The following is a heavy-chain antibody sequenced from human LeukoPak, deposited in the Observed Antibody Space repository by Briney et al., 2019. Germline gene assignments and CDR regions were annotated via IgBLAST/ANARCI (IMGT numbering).Heavy chain of an antibody. J-gene: IGHJ4*02. CDR3: ARAQLTWDAAN. CDR2: IKQDGSEK. D-gene: IGHD1-1*01. Sequence: GGSLRLSCAASGFTFSSYAMNWVRQAPGKGLEWVANIKQDGSEKYYVDSVKGRFTISRDNAKNSLYLQMNSLRAEDTAVYYCARAQLTWDAANWGQGTLVTVSS. CDR1: GFTFSSYA. V-gene: IGHV3-7*04.